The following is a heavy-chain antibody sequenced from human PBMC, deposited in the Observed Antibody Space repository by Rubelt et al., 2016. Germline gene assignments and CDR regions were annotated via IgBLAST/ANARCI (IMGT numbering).Heavy chain of an antibody. CDR1: GGTFSSYA. Sequence: QVQLVQSGAEVKKPGSSVKVSCKASGGTFSSYAISWVRQAPGQGLEWMGRIIPILGIANYAQQFQGRVTITADKSTSTAYMELSSLRSEDTAVYYCARDRLLDDSSGGDAFDIWGQGTMVTVSS. V-gene: IGHV1-69*04. D-gene: IGHD3-22*01. CDR3: ARDRLLDDSSGGDAFDI. CDR2: IIPILGIA. J-gene: IGHJ3*02.